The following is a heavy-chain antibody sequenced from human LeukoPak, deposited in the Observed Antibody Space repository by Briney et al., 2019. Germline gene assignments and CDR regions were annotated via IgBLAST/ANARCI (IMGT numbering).Heavy chain of an antibody. V-gene: IGHV1-2*02. CDR1: GYTFTSYY. D-gene: IGHD4-17*01. CDR2: MNPNTGDI. J-gene: IGHJ4*02. CDR3: TRMYDYGDLIPFDY. Sequence: ASVKVSCKASGYTFTSYYLHWLRQAPGQGLEWLGRMNPNTGDINYAQKFRGRVTMTRDTSITTAYMELSSLRSDDTAVYYCTRMYDYGDLIPFDYWGQGTLVTVSS.